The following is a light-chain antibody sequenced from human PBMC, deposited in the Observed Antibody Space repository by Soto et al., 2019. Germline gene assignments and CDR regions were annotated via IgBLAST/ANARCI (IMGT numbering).Light chain of an antibody. J-gene: IGKJ4*01. V-gene: IGKV3D-20*02. CDR3: QQRSNWPPV. CDR2: AAS. CDR1: QSVSSSH. Sequence: EIVLTQSPGTLSLSPGERATLSCRASQSVSSSHLAWYQHKPGQAPRLLIYAASSRATGSPDRFSGGGSGTDFTLSISRLEPEDFAVYYCQQRSNWPPVFGGGTKVDIK.